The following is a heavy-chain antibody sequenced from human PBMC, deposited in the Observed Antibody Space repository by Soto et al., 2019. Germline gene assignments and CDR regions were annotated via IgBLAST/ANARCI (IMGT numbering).Heavy chain of an antibody. Sequence: QVQLQESGPGLVKPSETLSLPCTVSGGSISSYYWSWIRQPPGKGLEWIGCIYYSGSTNYNPSLKSRVTISVDTSKNQFSLQLSSVTAADTAVYYCARAPAQLYSSSWYYFDYWGQGTLVTFSS. D-gene: IGHD6-13*01. J-gene: IGHJ4*02. CDR2: IYYSGST. CDR1: GGSISSYY. CDR3: ARAPAQLYSSSWYYFDY. V-gene: IGHV4-59*01.